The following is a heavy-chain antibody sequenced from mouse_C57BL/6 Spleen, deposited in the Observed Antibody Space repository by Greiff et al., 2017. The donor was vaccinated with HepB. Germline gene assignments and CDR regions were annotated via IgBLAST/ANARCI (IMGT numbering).Heavy chain of an antibody. CDR2: IDPETGGT. D-gene: IGHD2-4*01. J-gene: IGHJ2*01. CDR3: TRGMITTLDY. CDR1: GYTFTDYE. Sequence: QVQLQQSGAELVRPGASVTLSCKASGYTFTDYEMHWVKQTPVHGLEWIGAIDPETGGTAYNQKFKGKAILTADKSSSTAYMELRSLTSEDSAVYYCTRGMITTLDYWGQGTTLTVSS. V-gene: IGHV1-15*01.